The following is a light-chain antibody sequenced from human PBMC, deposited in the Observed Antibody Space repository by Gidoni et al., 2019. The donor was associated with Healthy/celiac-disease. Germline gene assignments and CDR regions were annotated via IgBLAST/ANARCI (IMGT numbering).Light chain of an antibody. J-gene: IGKJ1*01. Sequence: DIQMTQSPSSLSASVGDRVTITCRASQSISSYLNWYQQKPGKAPKLLIYAASSLQSGVPSRFSGSGFGTDFNLTISSLQPEDFATYYCQQSDSTPPKFXQXTKVEIK. CDR2: AAS. CDR3: QQSDSTPPK. V-gene: IGKV1-39*01. CDR1: QSISSY.